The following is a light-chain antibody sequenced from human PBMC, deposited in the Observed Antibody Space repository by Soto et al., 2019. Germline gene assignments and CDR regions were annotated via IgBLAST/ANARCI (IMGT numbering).Light chain of an antibody. V-gene: IGKV1-9*01. CDR3: QQYNNWPRT. J-gene: IGKJ1*01. Sequence: IQLTQSPSSLSASVGDRVTITCRASQGISSYLAWYQQKPGKAPKLLIYAASTLQSGVPSRFSGSGSGTHFTLTISSLQPEDFATYYCQQYNNWPRTFGQGTKVEIK. CDR2: AAS. CDR1: QGISSY.